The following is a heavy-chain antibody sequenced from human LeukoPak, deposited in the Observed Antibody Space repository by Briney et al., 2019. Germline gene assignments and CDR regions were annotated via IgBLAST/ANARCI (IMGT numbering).Heavy chain of an antibody. D-gene: IGHD3-10*01. V-gene: IGHV3-7*01. CDR2: IKQDGSDK. J-gene: IGHJ4*02. CDR1: GFTFSSYW. CDR3: AKEGVGVNYFDY. Sequence: GGSLRLSCAASGFTFSSYWMSWVRQAPGKGLEWVANIKQDGSDKYYVDSVKGRFTSSRDNSKNTLYLQMNSLRAEDTAVYYCAKEGVGVNYFDYWGQGTLVTVSS.